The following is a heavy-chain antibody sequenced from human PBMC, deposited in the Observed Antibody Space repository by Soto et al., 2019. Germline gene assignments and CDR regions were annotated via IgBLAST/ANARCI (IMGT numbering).Heavy chain of an antibody. D-gene: IGHD2-8*01. CDR2: VNPNTGDT. CDR3: ARGQSLNRWLDP. Sequence: GASVKVSCKTSGYIFTSHEITWVRLPAGQGLDWTGWVNPNTGDTGFAQRFQGRVTITYNTSINTAYMELNNLKSEDTAVYYCARGQSLNRWLDPWSPGTQVTVSS. V-gene: IGHV1-8*01. J-gene: IGHJ5*02. CDR1: GYIFTSHE.